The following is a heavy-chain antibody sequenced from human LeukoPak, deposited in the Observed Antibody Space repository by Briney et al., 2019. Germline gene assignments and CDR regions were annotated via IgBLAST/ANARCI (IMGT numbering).Heavy chain of an antibody. V-gene: IGHV4-34*01. CDR2: INHSGST. D-gene: IGHD4-11*01. J-gene: IGHJ4*02. CDR1: GGSFSGYY. CDR3: ARGSTTVTTGAH. Sequence: PSETLSLTCAVYGGSFSGYYRSWIRQPPGKGLEWIGEINHSGSTNYNPSLKSRVTISVDTSKNQFSLKLSSVTAADTAVYYCARGSTTVTTGAHWGQGTLVTVSS.